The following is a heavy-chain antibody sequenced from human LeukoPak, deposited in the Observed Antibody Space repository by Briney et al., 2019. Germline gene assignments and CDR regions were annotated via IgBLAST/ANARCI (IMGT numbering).Heavy chain of an antibody. CDR1: GFAFSTYG. Sequence: RGSPSLSCAASGFAFSTYGMHCVRQSPGKGLEGVAVMRFNGHNIYYRASVRCRFTISRDNSKNTLYLQMNSLRPEDQAVSCCARHSERGHNWASITHGGQGTLLTVSS. CDR3: ARHSERGHNWASITH. V-gene: IGHV3-30*02. J-gene: IGHJ4*02. D-gene: IGHD1-26*01. CDR2: MRFNGHNI.